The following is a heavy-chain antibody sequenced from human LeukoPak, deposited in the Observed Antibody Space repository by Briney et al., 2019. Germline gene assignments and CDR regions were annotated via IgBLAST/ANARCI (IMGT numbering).Heavy chain of an antibody. J-gene: IGHJ4*02. CDR2: FDPEDGET. V-gene: IGHV1-24*01. Sequence: GASVKVSCKASGGTFSRYAISWVRQAPGKGLEWMGGFDPEDGETIYAQKFQGRVTMTEDTSTDTAYMELSSLRSEDTAVYYCATLAGGSGSYPFFDYWGQGTLVTVSS. CDR1: GGTFSRYA. D-gene: IGHD3-10*01. CDR3: ATLAGGSGSYPFFDY.